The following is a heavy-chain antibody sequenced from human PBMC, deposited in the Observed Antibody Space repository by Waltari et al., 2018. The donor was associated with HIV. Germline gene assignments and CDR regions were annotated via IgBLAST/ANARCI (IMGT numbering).Heavy chain of an antibody. D-gene: IGHD3-10*01. CDR3: ARQRFGESVPEFDY. CDR2: IYYSGST. CDR1: GGSISSSSYY. J-gene: IGHJ4*02. Sequence: QLQLQESGPGLVKPSETLSLTCTVSGGSISSSSYYWGWIRQPPGKGLEWIGSIYYSGSTYYNPSLKSRVTISVDTSKNQFSLKLSSVTAADTAVYYCARQRFGESVPEFDYWGQGTLVTVSS. V-gene: IGHV4-39*01.